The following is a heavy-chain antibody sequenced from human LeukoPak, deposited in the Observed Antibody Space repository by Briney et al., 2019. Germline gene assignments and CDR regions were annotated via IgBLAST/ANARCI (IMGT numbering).Heavy chain of an antibody. Sequence: GGSLRLSCAASGFSFSNYWMHWVRQGSGKGLVCVSRNNSDGNSTSYADSVKGRFTISRDNAKNTLFLQMNSLRAEDTAVYFCARGGDWVQFASHIDYWGQGTLVTVSS. CDR2: NNSDGNST. CDR3: ARGGDWVQFASHIDY. J-gene: IGHJ4*02. D-gene: IGHD5-24*01. CDR1: GFSFSNYW. V-gene: IGHV3-74*01.